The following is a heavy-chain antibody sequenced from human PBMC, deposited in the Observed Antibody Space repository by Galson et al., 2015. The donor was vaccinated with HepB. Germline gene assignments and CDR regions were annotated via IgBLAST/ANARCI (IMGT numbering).Heavy chain of an antibody. CDR3: ARLKGHYYGSGSYYNKYYFDY. V-gene: IGHV1-2*06. J-gene: IGHJ4*02. CDR2: INPNSGGT. CDR1: GYTFIDNY. Sequence: SVKVSCKASGYTFIDNYMHWVRQAPGQGLEWMGRINPNSGGTNYAQKFQGRVTMTRDTSINTAYMELSRLGSDDTAVYYCARLKGHYYGSGSYYNKYYFDYWGQGTLVTVSS. D-gene: IGHD3-10*01.